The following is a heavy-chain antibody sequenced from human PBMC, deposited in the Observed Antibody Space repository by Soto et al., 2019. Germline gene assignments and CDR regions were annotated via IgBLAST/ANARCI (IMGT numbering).Heavy chain of an antibody. CDR3: ARENSSGWYGFD. CDR1: GGTFSSYA. J-gene: IGHJ4*02. V-gene: IGHV1-69*06. CDR2: IIPIFGTA. Sequence: SVKVSCKASGGTFSSYAISWVRQAPGQGLEWMGGIIPIFGTANYAQKFQGRVTMTADKSTSTAYMELSSLRSEDTAVYYCARENSSGWYGFDWGQGTLVTVSS. D-gene: IGHD6-19*01.